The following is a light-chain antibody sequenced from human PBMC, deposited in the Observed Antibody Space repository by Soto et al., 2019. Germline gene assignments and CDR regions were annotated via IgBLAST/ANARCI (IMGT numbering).Light chain of an antibody. J-gene: IGKJ1*01. V-gene: IGKV1-5*03. CDR2: KAS. Sequence: DIQMTQSPSTLPASVGDKVTITCRASQSVRNYLAWYQQKPGKAPKLLIYKASSLESGVPSRFSGSGSGTEFTLTISSLQPDDFATYYCQQYNTYLTFGQGTKVDIK. CDR3: QQYNTYLT. CDR1: QSVRNY.